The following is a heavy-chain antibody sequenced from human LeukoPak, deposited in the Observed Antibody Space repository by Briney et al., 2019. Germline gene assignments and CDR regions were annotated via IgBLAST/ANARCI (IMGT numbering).Heavy chain of an antibody. CDR1: GGTFSSYA. D-gene: IGHD3-22*01. Sequence: ASVKVSCEASGGTFSSYAISWVRQAPGQGLEWMGGIIPIFGTANYAQKFQGRVTITTDESTSTAYMELSSLRSEDTAVYYCARSRDSSGYYWYFDLWGRGTLVTVSS. CDR3: ARSRDSSGYYWYFDL. J-gene: IGHJ2*01. CDR2: IIPIFGTA. V-gene: IGHV1-69*05.